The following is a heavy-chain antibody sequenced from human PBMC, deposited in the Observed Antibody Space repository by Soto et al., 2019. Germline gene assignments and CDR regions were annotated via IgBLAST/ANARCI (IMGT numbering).Heavy chain of an antibody. D-gene: IGHD4-4*01. CDR1: DGSVTGYC. CDR3: ARGPDHSKGGY. Sequence: QVQLQESGPGLVKPSETLPLTCSVSDGSVTGYCWSWIRQPPGKGLEWIGCIDYNGRAHYNPSLTIRVTMSLDTSNNHFSLKLSSVTTTDTAVYYCARGPDHSKGGYWGQGTLVTVSS. CDR2: IDYNGRA. V-gene: IGHV4-59*02. J-gene: IGHJ4*02.